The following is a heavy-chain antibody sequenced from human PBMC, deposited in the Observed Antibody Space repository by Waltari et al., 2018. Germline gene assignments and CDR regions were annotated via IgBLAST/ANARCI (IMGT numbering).Heavy chain of an antibody. J-gene: IGHJ4*02. CDR2: INRDGSRE. Sequence: EVQLVESGGGLVQPGGSLRLSCAASGFNWIRQAPGKGLEWVAIINRDGSRESYVDSVKGRFTISRDNAKNSVFLQMNSLRVEDTAVYYCEGSWTWGQGTLVTVSS. D-gene: IGHD5-12*01. CDR1: GFN. CDR3: EGSWT. V-gene: IGHV3-7*01.